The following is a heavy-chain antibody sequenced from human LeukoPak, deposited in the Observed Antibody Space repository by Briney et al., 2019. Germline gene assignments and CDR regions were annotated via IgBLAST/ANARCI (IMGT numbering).Heavy chain of an antibody. J-gene: IGHJ6*02. D-gene: IGHD1-14*01. Sequence: SETLSLTCTVSGGSFSDYYWSWIRQPAGKGLEWIGRIYTSGSTNYNPSVKSRVTMSVDTSNNQFSLKLTSVTAADTAVYYCARQPPQYYGMDVWGQGTTVTVSS. V-gene: IGHV4-4*07. CDR3: ARQPPQYYGMDV. CDR1: GGSFSDYY. CDR2: IYTSGST.